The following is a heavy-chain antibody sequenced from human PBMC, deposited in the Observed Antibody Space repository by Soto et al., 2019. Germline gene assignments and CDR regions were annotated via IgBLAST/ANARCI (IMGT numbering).Heavy chain of an antibody. J-gene: IGHJ4*02. V-gene: IGHV4-31*03. CDR1: GGSISSGGYY. CDR2: IYYSGST. CDR3: ERASLEGYGDYRPFDY. Sequence: QVQLQESGPGLVKPSQTLSLTCTVSGGSISSGGYYWSWIRQHPGKGLEWIGYIYYSGSTYYNPSLKSRVTISVDTSKNQFSLKLSSVTAADKAVYYCERASLEGYGDYRPFDYWGQGTLVTVSS. D-gene: IGHD4-17*01.